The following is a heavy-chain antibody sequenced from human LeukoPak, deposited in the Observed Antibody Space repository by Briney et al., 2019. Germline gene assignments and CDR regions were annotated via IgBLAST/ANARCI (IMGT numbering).Heavy chain of an antibody. V-gene: IGHV4-39*01. Sequence: SETLSLTCTVSGGSISSSGYYWGWIRQPPGKGLEWIGSIYYSGSTYYNPSLKSRVTISVDTSKNQFSLKLSSVTAADTAVYYCARQRKLDIVVVVAATLWFDPWGQGTLVTVSS. CDR2: IYYSGST. J-gene: IGHJ5*02. CDR1: GGSISSSGYY. CDR3: ARQRKLDIVVVVAATLWFDP. D-gene: IGHD2-15*01.